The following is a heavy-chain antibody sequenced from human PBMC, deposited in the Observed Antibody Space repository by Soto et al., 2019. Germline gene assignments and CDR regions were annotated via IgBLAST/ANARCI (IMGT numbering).Heavy chain of an antibody. Sequence: EVQLLESGGDLVQPGGSLRLSCAASGFALSNYAMSWVRQAPGKGLEWVSTIMGTGDSDYYADSVRGRFTTSRDDSKNTLFRQINNLRGDDTALYYCATQNFDFWGQGTLVTVSS. V-gene: IGHV3-23*01. CDR1: GFALSNYA. CDR3: ATQNFDF. CDR2: IMGTGDSD. J-gene: IGHJ4*02.